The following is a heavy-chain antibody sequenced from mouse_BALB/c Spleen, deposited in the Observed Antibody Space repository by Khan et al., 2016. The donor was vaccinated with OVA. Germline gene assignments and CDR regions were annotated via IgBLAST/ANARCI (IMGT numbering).Heavy chain of an antibody. CDR3: VRDGAYYRNDGWFAY. CDR1: GYTFTSYT. J-gene: IGHJ3*01. D-gene: IGHD2-14*01. V-gene: IGHV1-4*01. Sequence: QMQLEESGAELARPGASVKMSCKASGYTFTSYTIHWIKQRPGQGLEWIGYINPSNGYSNYNQNFKDKATLTAAKSSTTAYMQLSSLTSDDSAVYNSVRDGAYYRNDGWFAYWGQGTLVTVSA. CDR2: INPSNGYS.